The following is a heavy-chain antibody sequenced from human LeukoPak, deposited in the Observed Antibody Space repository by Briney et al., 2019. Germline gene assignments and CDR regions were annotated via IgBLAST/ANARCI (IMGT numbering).Heavy chain of an antibody. CDR3: ARDGSVIYDSSGYYSYFDY. CDR1: GYTFTGYY. J-gene: IGHJ4*02. V-gene: IGHV1-2*02. CDR2: INPNSGGT. D-gene: IGHD3-22*01. Sequence: ASVTVSCKASGYTFTGYYMHWLRQAPGQGLEWMGWINPNSGGTNYAQKFQGRVTMTRDTSISTAYMELSRLRSDDTAVYYCARDGSVIYDSSGYYSYFDYWGQGTLVTVSS.